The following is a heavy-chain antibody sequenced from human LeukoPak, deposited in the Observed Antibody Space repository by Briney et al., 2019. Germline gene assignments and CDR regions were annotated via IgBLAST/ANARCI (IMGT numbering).Heavy chain of an antibody. Sequence: SGPTLVKPTPTLTLTCTFSGFSLSTSGVGVGWIRQPPGKALEWLALIYWDDDKRYSPSLKSRLTITKDTSKNQVVLTMTNMDPVDTATYYCAHRQAISTMVRGVIIAGFDYWGQGTLVTVSS. CDR2: IYWDDDK. V-gene: IGHV2-5*02. CDR1: GFSLSTSGVG. J-gene: IGHJ4*02. CDR3: AHRQAISTMVRGVIIAGFDY. D-gene: IGHD3-10*01.